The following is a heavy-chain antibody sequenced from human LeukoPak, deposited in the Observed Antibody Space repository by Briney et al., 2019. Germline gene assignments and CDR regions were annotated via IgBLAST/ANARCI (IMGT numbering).Heavy chain of an antibody. J-gene: IGHJ4*02. Sequence: TGGSLRLSCAASGFTFSNYWMNWVRQAPGKGLEWVSYISSSSSTIYYADSVKGRFTISRDNAKNTLYLQMNSLRAEDTAVYYCVREGYYGSAALYSWGQGTLVTVSS. CDR3: VREGYYGSAALYS. CDR2: ISSSSSTI. D-gene: IGHD3-10*01. V-gene: IGHV3-48*04. CDR1: GFTFSNYW.